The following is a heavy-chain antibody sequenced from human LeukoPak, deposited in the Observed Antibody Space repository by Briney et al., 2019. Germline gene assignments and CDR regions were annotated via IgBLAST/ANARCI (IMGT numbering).Heavy chain of an antibody. CDR3: ARDRRYDSSGYQPFGHYYGMDV. CDR1: GGTFSSYA. Sequence: SVKVSCKASGGTFSSYAISWVRQAPGQGLEWMGGIIPIFGTANYAQKFQGRVTITADESTSTAHMELSSLRSEDTAVYYCARDRRYDSSGYQPFGHYYGMDVWGQGTTVTVSS. D-gene: IGHD3-22*01. J-gene: IGHJ6*02. CDR2: IIPIFGTA. V-gene: IGHV1-69*01.